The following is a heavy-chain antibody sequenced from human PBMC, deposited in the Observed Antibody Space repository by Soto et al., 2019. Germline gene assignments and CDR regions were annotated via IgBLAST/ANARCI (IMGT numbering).Heavy chain of an antibody. Sequence: EVQLVESGGGLVKPGGSLRLSCAASGFTFSSYSMNWVRQAPGKGLEWVSSISSSSSYIYYADSVKGRFTISRDNAKNSQYLQMNSLRAEDTAVYYCARQSTSGWAYWYFDLWGRGTLVTVSS. J-gene: IGHJ2*01. CDR1: GFTFSSYS. D-gene: IGHD6-19*01. CDR2: ISSSSSYI. V-gene: IGHV3-21*01. CDR3: ARQSTSGWAYWYFDL.